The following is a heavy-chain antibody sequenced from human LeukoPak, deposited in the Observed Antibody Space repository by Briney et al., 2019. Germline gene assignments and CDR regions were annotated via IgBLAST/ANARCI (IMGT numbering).Heavy chain of an antibody. J-gene: IGHJ3*02. CDR3: ARAGVWDYSDSSGYHNGAFDI. CDR2: NNPNSGGT. CDR1: GYTFTGYY. V-gene: IGHV1-2*02. D-gene: IGHD3-22*01. Sequence: ASVKVSCKASGYTFTGYYMHWVRQAPGQGLEWMGWNNPNSGGTNYAQKFQGRVTMTRDTSISTAYMELSRLRSDDTAVYYCARAGVWDYSDSSGYHNGAFDIWGQGTRVTVSS.